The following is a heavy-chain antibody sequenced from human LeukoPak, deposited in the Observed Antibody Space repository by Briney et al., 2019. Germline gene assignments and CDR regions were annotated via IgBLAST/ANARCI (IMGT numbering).Heavy chain of an antibody. J-gene: IGHJ5*02. CDR3: VRDTDYRGNIAWFDP. CDR1: GYTFTAYN. CDR2: INAYSGGT. Sequence: ASVKVSCKASGYTFTAYNMHWVRQARGQGLEWMGWINAYSGGTNYAQKFQGRVSMTSDTSITTAYMELRGLRSDDTAVYYCVRDTDYRGNIAWFDPWGQGTLVIVSP. D-gene: IGHD1-26*01. V-gene: IGHV1-2*02.